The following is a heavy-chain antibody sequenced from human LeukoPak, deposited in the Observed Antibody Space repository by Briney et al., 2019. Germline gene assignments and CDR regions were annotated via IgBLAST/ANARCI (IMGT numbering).Heavy chain of an antibody. D-gene: IGHD6-19*01. V-gene: IGHV6-1*01. CDR1: GDSVSSNSAA. CDR2: TYYRSKWYN. J-gene: IGHJ6*02. CDR3: ARESVAEESWYYGMDV. Sequence: SQTLSLTCAISGDSVSSNSAAWNWIRQSPSRGLEWLGRTYYRSKWYNDYAVSVKSRITINPDASKNQFSLQLNSVTPEDTAVYYCARESVAEESWYYGMDVWGQGTTVTVSS.